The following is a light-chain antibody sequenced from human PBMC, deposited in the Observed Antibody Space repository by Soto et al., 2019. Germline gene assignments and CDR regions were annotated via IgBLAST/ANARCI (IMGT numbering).Light chain of an antibody. J-gene: IGLJ2*01. CDR2: EVN. Sequence: QSALTQPASVSGSPGQSITISCTGTSSNVGSYKLVSWYQQHPGKAPKLMILEVNKRPSGVSNRFSGSKSGNTASLTISGLKVEDEADYFCCSYAGSSTVFGGGTKLTVL. V-gene: IGLV2-23*02. CDR3: CSYAGSSTV. CDR1: SSNVGSYKL.